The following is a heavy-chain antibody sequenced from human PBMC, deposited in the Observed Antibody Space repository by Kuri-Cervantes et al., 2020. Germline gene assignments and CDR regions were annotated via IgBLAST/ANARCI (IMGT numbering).Heavy chain of an antibody. CDR2: IYSGGST. J-gene: IGHJ2*01. CDR3: ARDIRARAEWYFDL. CDR1: GLTVSSNY. V-gene: IGHV3-53*05. Sequence: GESLKISCAASGLTVSSNYMSWVRQAPGKGLEWVSVIYSGGSTYYADSVKGRFTISRDNSKNTLYLQMNSLRAEDTAVYYCARDIRARAEWYFDLWGRGTLVTVSS.